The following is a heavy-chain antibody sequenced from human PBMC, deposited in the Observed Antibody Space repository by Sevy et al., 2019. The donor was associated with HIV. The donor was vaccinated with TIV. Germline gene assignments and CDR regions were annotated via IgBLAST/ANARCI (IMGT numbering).Heavy chain of an antibody. CDR2: ISPHNGDP. V-gene: IGHV1-18*01. Sequence: ASVKVSCKISGYTFTTYRITWVRQAPGQGLEWMGWISPHNGDPDYAQKLQDRITMITDTSTTTVYMELTSPRSDDTAVYYCARAYCSGGRCYSLAYWGQGTLVTVSS. D-gene: IGHD2-15*01. J-gene: IGHJ4*02. CDR1: GYTFTTYR. CDR3: ARAYCSGGRCYSLAY.